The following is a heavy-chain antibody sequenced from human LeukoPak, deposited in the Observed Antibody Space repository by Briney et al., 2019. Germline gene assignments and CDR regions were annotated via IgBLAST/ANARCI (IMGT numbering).Heavy chain of an antibody. Sequence: GESLKISCKGSGYSFTNYWIGWVRQMSGKGLEWMGIIHPGDSDTTYSPSFQGQVIISADRSIGTAYLQWSSLKASDTAMYYCARGSGSYFDYWGQGTLVTVSS. V-gene: IGHV5-51*01. CDR1: GYSFTNYW. CDR3: ARGSGSYFDY. CDR2: IHPGDSDT. J-gene: IGHJ4*02. D-gene: IGHD3-10*01.